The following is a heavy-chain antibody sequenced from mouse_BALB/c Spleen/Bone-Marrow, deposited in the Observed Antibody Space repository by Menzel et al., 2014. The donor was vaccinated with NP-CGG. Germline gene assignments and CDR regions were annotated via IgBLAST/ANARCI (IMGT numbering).Heavy chain of an antibody. V-gene: IGHV7-3*02. CDR1: GFTFTDYY. D-gene: IGHD2-10*02. J-gene: IGHJ3*01. CDR2: IRNKVSGYTT. Sequence: EVKLVESGGGLVQPGGSLRLSCATSGFTFTDYYMSWVRQPPGKALEWLGFIRNKVSGYTTEYSASVKGRFTISRENSQSILYLQMNTLRADDSATYYCARDIKYVNYLAYWGQGTLVTVSA. CDR3: ARDIKYVNYLAY.